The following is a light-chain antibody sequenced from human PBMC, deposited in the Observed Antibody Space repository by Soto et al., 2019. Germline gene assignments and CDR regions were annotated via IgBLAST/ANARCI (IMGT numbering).Light chain of an antibody. CDR3: QQLFDSPIT. V-gene: IGKV1-9*01. CDR2: AAS. CDR1: QVISTS. J-gene: IGKJ5*01. Sequence: DIQMTQSPSSLSASVGDRVTITCRASQVISTSLAWYQVKPGKAPKLLIYAASTLESGVPSRFSATVSGTEFSLTITSLQPEDFATYYCQQLFDSPITFGQGTRLESK.